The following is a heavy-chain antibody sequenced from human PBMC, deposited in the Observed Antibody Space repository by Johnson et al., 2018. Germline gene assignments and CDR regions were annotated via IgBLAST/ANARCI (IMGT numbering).Heavy chain of an antibody. CDR2: ISYDGSNK. D-gene: IGHD3-22*01. J-gene: IGHJ6*03. V-gene: IGHV3-30*14. Sequence: QVQLVESGGGVVQPGRSLRLSCAASGFTFSTYAMHWVRQAPGKGLEWVAVISYDGSNKYYADSVKGRFTTSRDNSKNTLYLQMNSLRVEDTAGYYCARGSSADNYYHYYYMDVWGKGTTVTVSS. CDR1: GFTFSTYA. CDR3: ARGSSADNYYHYYYMDV.